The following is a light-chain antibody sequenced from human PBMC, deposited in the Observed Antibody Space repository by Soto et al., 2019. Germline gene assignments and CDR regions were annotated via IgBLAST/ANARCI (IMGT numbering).Light chain of an antibody. CDR2: GAS. CDR3: QQYGSSGT. Sequence: EIVMTQSPATLSVSPGERATLSCRAGQSVSSNYLAWYQQKPGQAPRLLIYGASNRATGIPDRFSGSGSGTDFTLTISRLEPEDFAVYYCQQYGSSGTFGQGTKVDI. J-gene: IGKJ1*01. CDR1: QSVSSNY. V-gene: IGKV3-20*01.